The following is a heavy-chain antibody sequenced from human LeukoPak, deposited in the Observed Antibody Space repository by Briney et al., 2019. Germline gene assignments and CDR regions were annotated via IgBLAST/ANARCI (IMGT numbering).Heavy chain of an antibody. J-gene: IGHJ5*02. D-gene: IGHD3-22*01. CDR1: GFTFSSYA. Sequence: GGSLRPSCAASGFTFSSYAMSWVRQAPGKGLEWVSSLSGSGGSTHYADSVKGRFTISRDNSKNTLYLQMNSLRAEDTAVYYCAKSPHVQVLVYYLDPWGQGTLVTVSS. CDR3: AKSPHVQVLVYYLDP. CDR2: LSGSGGST. V-gene: IGHV3-23*01.